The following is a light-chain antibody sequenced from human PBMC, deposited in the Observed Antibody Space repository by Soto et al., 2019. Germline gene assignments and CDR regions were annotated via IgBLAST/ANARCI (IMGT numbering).Light chain of an antibody. CDR1: QGIRND. V-gene: IGKV1-6*01. Sequence: AIQLTQSPSFLSASVGDSLIITCRASQGIRNDLGWYQQKLGKPPKVLIYGASNLQSGVPPRFSGSGSGTDFTLAISSLQPEDSATYYCLQDINYPWTFGQGTKVDIK. J-gene: IGKJ1*01. CDR3: LQDINYPWT. CDR2: GAS.